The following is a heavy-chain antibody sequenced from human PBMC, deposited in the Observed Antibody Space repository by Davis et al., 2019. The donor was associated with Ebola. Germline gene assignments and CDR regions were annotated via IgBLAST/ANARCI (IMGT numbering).Heavy chain of an antibody. CDR3: ARDRGGDYPFDY. J-gene: IGHJ4*02. Sequence: AASVPVSCKASGYTFTSYAMHWVRQAPGQRLEWMRWINAGNGNTKYSQKFQGRVTITRDTSASTAYMELSSLRSEDTSVYYCARDRGGDYPFDYWGQGTLVTVSS. CDR2: INAGNGNT. CDR1: GYTFTSYA. D-gene: IGHD1-26*01. V-gene: IGHV1-3*01.